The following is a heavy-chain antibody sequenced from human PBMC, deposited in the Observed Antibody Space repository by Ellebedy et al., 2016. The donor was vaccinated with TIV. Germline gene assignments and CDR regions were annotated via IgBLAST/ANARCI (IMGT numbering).Heavy chain of an antibody. V-gene: IGHV3-11*01. J-gene: IGHJ4*02. Sequence: PGGSLRLSCAASGFTFSGYYMSWFRQAPGKGPEWVSYISYSGDLMYYADSVKGRFTTSSDNAENSLYLQMNSLRAEDTAVYYCARLGVIAAAGASDYWGQGTLVIVSS. CDR3: ARLGVIAAAGASDY. CDR2: ISYSGDLM. D-gene: IGHD6-13*01. CDR1: GFTFSGYY.